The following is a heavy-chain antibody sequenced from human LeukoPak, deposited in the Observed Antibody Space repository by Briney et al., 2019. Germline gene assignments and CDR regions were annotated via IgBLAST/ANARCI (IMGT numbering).Heavy chain of an antibody. D-gene: IGHD6-19*01. Sequence: PGRSLRLSCSASGLTFSRHAMHWVRQAPAKGLEYVSGISSNGGSTYYADSVRGRFTISRDNSKNTLFLQMSSLRAEDTAVYYCVKVGYSSGWFDYWGQGTLVTVSS. CDR1: GLTFSRHA. V-gene: IGHV3-64D*06. CDR2: ISSNGGST. CDR3: VKVGYSSGWFDY. J-gene: IGHJ4*02.